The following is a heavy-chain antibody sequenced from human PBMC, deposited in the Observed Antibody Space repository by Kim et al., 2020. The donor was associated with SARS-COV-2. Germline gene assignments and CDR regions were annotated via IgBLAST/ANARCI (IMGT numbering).Heavy chain of an antibody. Sequence: SETLSLTCAVYGGSFSGYYWSWIRQPPGKGLEWIGEINHSGSTNYNPSLKSRVTISVDTSKNQFSLKLSSVTAADTAVYYCARGHIPQVRYVDVWGQGTTVTVSS. V-gene: IGHV4-34*01. CDR2: INHSGST. J-gene: IGHJ6*02. D-gene: IGHD3-16*01. CDR1: GGSFSGYY. CDR3: ARGHIPQVRYVDV.